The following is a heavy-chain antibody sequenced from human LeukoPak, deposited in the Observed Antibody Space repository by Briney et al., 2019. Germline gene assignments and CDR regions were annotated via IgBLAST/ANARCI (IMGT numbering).Heavy chain of an antibody. CDR3: ARLPYGYYYDSSGYWSSGNYYYYMDV. V-gene: IGHV4-34*01. D-gene: IGHD3-22*01. CDR2: INHSGST. Sequence: SETLSLTCAVYGGSVSGYYWSWIRQPPGKGLEWIGEINHSGSTNYNPSLKSRVTISVDTSKNQFSLKLSSVTAADTAVYYCARLPYGYYYDSSGYWSSGNYYYYMDVWGKGTTVTISS. J-gene: IGHJ6*03. CDR1: GGSVSGYY.